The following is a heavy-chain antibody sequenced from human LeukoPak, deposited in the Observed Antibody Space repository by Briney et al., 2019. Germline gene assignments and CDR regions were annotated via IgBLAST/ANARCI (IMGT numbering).Heavy chain of an antibody. CDR2: INTDGSST. CDR3: AKEEGYHTPHFDY. V-gene: IGHV3-74*01. D-gene: IGHD2-2*01. Sequence: GGSLRLSCAAWGLPLRICWMHGVRQAPGKGLVWVSRINTDGSSTNYADSVKGRFTISRDNAKNTLYLQMNTLRAEDTAVYYGAKEEGYHTPHFDYWGQGTLVTVSS. J-gene: IGHJ4*02. CDR1: GLPLRICW.